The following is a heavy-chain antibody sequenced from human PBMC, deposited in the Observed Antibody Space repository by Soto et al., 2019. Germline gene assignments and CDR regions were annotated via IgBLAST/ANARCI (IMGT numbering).Heavy chain of an antibody. J-gene: IGHJ6*02. Sequence: GASVKVSCKASGYTFTSYGISWVRQAPGQGLEWMGWISAYNGNTNYAQKLQGRVTMTTDTSTSTAYMELRSLRSDDTAVYYCGRILGRDYGPNYYYSGMAVGGQGTPVP. V-gene: IGHV1-18*01. CDR3: GRILGRDYGPNYYYSGMAV. D-gene: IGHD4-17*01. CDR2: ISAYNGNT. CDR1: GYTFTSYG.